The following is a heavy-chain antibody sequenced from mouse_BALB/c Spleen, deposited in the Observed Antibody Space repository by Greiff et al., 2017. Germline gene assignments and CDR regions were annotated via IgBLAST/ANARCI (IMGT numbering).Heavy chain of an antibody. CDR2: IRNKANGYTT. V-gene: IGHV7-3*02. CDR3: ARDGDGRGLMDY. Sequence: EVHLVESGGGLVQPGGSLRLSCATSGFTFTDYYMSWVRQPPGKALEWLGFIRNKANGYTTEYSASVKGRFTISRDNSQSILYLQMNTLRAEDSATYYCARDGDGRGLMDYWGQGTSVTVSS. CDR1: GFTFTDYY. J-gene: IGHJ4*01. D-gene: IGHD2-3*01.